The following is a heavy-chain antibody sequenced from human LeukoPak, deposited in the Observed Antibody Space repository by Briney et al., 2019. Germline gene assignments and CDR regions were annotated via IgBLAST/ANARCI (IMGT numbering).Heavy chain of an antibody. D-gene: IGHD3-10*01. CDR1: GYTFTSYG. CDR3: ATDFHGGAIIYQFDY. J-gene: IGHJ4*02. CDR2: ISAYNGNT. Sequence: EASVKVSCKASGYTFTSYGISWVRQAPGQGLEWVGWISAYNGNTNNAQKLQGRVTMTPDTSTSTAYMELRSLRSDETAVYYSATDFHGGAIIYQFDYWGQGTLVTVSS. V-gene: IGHV1-18*01.